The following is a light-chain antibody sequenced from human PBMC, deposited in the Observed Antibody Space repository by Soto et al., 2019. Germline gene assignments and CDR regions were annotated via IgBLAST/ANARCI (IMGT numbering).Light chain of an antibody. V-gene: IGKV1-9*01. CDR2: LAS. CDR1: QGIRNP. CDR3: QQVDSYPST. J-gene: IGKJ5*01. Sequence: IQLTQSPSFLSASVGDRVTITCRASQGIRNPLAWYQQKPGKGRKLLNYLASTLQSGVPSRFSVSGSGTDFTLTISSLQPEDFATYYCQQVDSYPSTFLQGTRLEIK.